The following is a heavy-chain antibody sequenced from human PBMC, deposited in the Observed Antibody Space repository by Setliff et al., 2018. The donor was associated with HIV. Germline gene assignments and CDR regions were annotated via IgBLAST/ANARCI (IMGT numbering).Heavy chain of an antibody. CDR1: GFTFSNAW. Sequence: PGGSLRLSCAASGFTFSNAWMNWVRQVPGKGLEWIAYIYPSYSTVHYGDSVKGRFTISTDNAKNSVFLQMDSLRAEDTAVYYCARGEYNYVPRAFDLWGQGTMVTVSS. J-gene: IGHJ3*01. CDR3: ARGEYNYVPRAFDL. CDR2: IYPSYSTV. D-gene: IGHD3-10*02. V-gene: IGHV3-48*01.